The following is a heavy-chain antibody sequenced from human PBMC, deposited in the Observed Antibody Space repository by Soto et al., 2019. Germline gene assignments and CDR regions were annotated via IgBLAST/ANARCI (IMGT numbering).Heavy chain of an antibody. CDR3: ARSYCSSTSCFNYFDY. D-gene: IGHD2-2*01. CDR2: MNPNSGNT. Sequence: ASVKVSCKASGYTFTSYDINWVRQATGQGLEWMGWMNPNSGNTGYAQKFQGRVTMTRNTSISTAYMELSSLRSEDTAVYYCARSYCSSTSCFNYFDYWGQGTLVTSPQ. J-gene: IGHJ4*02. V-gene: IGHV1-8*01. CDR1: GYTFTSYD.